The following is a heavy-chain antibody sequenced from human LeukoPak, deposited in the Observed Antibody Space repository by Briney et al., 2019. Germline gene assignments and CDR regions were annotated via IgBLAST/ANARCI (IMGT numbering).Heavy chain of an antibody. Sequence: SETLSLTCTVSGGSISSSSYYWGWIRQPPGKGLEWIGSIYYSGSTYYNPSLKSRVTISVDTSKNQFSLKLSSVTAADTAVYYCARQRGVTMIVPGGAFDIWGQGTMVTVSS. CDR2: IYYSGST. CDR3: ARQRGVTMIVPGGAFDI. J-gene: IGHJ3*02. D-gene: IGHD3-22*01. V-gene: IGHV4-39*01. CDR1: GGSISSSSYY.